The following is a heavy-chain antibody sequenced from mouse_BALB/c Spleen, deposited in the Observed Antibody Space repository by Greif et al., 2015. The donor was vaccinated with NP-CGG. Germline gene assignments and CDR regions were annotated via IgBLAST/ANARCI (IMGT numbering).Heavy chain of an antibody. J-gene: IGHJ2*01. D-gene: IGHD2-9*01. CDR2: INPGSGGT. V-gene: IGHV1-54*01. CDR1: GYAFTNYL. Sequence: QVQLQQSGAELVRPGTSVKVSCKASGYAFTNYLIEWVKQRPGQGLEWIGVINPGSGGTNYNEKFKGKATLTADKSSSTAYMQLSSLTSDDSAVYFCARSTLLWLRRGYFDYLGQGTTLTVSS. CDR3: ARSTLLWLRRGYFDY.